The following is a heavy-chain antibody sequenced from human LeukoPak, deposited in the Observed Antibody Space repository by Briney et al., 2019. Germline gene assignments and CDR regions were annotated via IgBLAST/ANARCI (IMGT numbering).Heavy chain of an antibody. J-gene: IGHJ4*02. D-gene: IGHD1-1*01. Sequence: GGSLRLSCAASGFIVSSNYMSWVRQAPGKGLEWVGFIRSKAYGETADYAASVKGRFTISRDDSKAIAYLQMNSLKTEGTAVYHCTRDRGAYNLYDYWGQGTLVTVSS. CDR3: TRDRGAYNLYDY. V-gene: IGHV3-49*04. CDR2: IRSKAYGETA. CDR1: GFIVSSNY.